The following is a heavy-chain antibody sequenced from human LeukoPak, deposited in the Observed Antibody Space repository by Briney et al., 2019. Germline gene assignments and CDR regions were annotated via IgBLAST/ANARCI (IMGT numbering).Heavy chain of an antibody. V-gene: IGHV1-2*02. J-gene: IGHJ3*02. CDR2: INPNSGGT. CDR3: ARDRYDYVWGSYRYDAFDI. CDR1: GYTFTSYG. Sequence: GASVKVSCKASGYTFTSYGISWVRQAPGQGLEWMGWINPNSGGTNYAQKFQGRVTMTRDTSISTAYMELSRLRSDDTAVYYCARDRYDYVWGSYRYDAFDIWGQGTMVTVSS. D-gene: IGHD3-16*02.